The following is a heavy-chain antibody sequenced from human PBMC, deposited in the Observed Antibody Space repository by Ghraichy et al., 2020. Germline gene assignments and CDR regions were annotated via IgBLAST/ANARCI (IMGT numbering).Heavy chain of an antibody. CDR1: GFTFSSYA. D-gene: IGHD6-13*01. CDR3: AKAISSSKYYFDY. CDR2: ISGSGGST. J-gene: IGHJ4*02. Sequence: GESLNISCAASGFTFSSYAMSWVRQAPGKGLEWVSAISGSGGSTYYADSVKGRFTISRDNSKNTLYLQMNSLRAEDTAVYYCAKAISSSKYYFDYWGQGTLVTVSS. V-gene: IGHV3-23*01.